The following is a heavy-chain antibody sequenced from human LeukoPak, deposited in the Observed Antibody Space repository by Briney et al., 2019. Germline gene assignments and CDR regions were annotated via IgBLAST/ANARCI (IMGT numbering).Heavy chain of an antibody. CDR1: GYTFTNYD. CDR2: MNPNSGNT. V-gene: IGHV1-8*01. Sequence: ASVKVSCKASGYTFTNYDINWVRQASGQGLEWMGWMNPNSGNTGSAQKFQGRVTMTRNTSISTAYMELSSLRSEDAAVYYCARNPKRPFALRPRNPYPVDPWGQGTLVTVSS. J-gene: IGHJ5*02. CDR3: ARNPKRPFALRPRNPYPVDP. D-gene: IGHD1-1*01.